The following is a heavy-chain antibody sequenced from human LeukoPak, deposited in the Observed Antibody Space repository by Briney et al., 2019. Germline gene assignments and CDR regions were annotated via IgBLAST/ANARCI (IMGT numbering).Heavy chain of an antibody. CDR3: ARAYPRRTPFDY. V-gene: IGHV3-7*03. Sequence: HPGGSLRLSCAASGFTFSDYYMSWVRQAPGKGLEWVANIKQDGSEKYYVDSVKGRFTISRDNAKNSLYLQMNSLRAEDTAVYYCARAYPRRTPFDYWGQGTLVTVSS. J-gene: IGHJ4*02. CDR1: GFTFSDYY. D-gene: IGHD2-15*01. CDR2: IKQDGSEK.